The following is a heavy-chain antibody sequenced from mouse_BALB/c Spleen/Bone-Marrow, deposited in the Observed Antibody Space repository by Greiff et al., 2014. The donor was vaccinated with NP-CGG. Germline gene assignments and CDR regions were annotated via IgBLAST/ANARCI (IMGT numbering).Heavy chain of an antibody. CDR2: INPSNGRT. Sequence: QVQLQQSGAELVKPGASVKLSCKASGYTFTSYWMHWVKQRPGQGLEWIGEINPSNGRTNYNEKFKSKATLTVDKSSSTAYMQLSSLTSEDSAVYYCARDWGEAYYFDYWGQGTTLTVSS. CDR1: GYTFTSYW. CDR3: ARDWGEAYYFDY. D-gene: IGHD4-1*01. V-gene: IGHV1S81*02. J-gene: IGHJ2*01.